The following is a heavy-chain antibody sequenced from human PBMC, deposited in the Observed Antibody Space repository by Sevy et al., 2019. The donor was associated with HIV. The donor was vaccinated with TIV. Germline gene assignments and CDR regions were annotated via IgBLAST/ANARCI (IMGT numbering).Heavy chain of an antibody. V-gene: IGHV3-48*01. CDR1: GFTFRSHS. Sequence: GGSLRLSCAASGFTFRSHSMYWVRQAPGKGLEWLSYISSSNSTIHYADSVKGRFTISRDNAINSLYLQMNSLRAEDTAVYYCARDERTGYYNGMDVWGQWTTVTVSS. CDR2: ISSSNSTI. D-gene: IGHD3-10*01. J-gene: IGHJ6*02. CDR3: ARDERTGYYNGMDV.